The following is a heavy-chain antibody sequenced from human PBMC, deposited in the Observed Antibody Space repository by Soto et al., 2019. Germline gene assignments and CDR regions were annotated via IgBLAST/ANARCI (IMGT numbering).Heavy chain of an antibody. CDR3: ATRPLLPGAP. V-gene: IGHV3-53*01. J-gene: IGHJ3*01. CDR1: GFTFSSND. CDR2: IYSGGST. Sequence: EVQLVESGGGLIQPGGSLRLSCAASGFTFSSNDTNWVRQAPGKGLEWVSLIYSGGSTYYADSVKGRFTISRDNSKNTLYLQMRSLRAEDTAVYYCATRPLLPGAPWGQGTMVTVSS. D-gene: IGHD3-22*01.